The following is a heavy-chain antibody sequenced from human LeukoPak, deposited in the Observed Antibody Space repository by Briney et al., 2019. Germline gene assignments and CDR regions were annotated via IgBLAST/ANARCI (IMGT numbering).Heavy chain of an antibody. CDR1: GFTFGSFS. D-gene: IGHD1-26*01. V-gene: IGHV3-21*01. Sequence: GGSLRLSCAASGFTFGSFSMTWVRQAPGKGLEWVSSISSSGTYIYYADSVKGRFSTSRDNAKNTLYLQMNSLRAEDTAVYYCASGRLVGAPDYWGQGTLVTVSS. J-gene: IGHJ4*02. CDR3: ASGRLVGAPDY. CDR2: ISSSGTYI.